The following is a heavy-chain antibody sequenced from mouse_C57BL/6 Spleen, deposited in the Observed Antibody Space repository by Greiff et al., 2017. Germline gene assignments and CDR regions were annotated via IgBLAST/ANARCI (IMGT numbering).Heavy chain of an antibody. V-gene: IGHV1-39*01. Sequence: EVQLQQSGPELVKPGASVKISCKASGYSFTDYNMNWVKQSNGKSLEWIGVINPNYGTTSYNQKFKGKATLTVDQSSRPAYMQLNSLTSEDSAVYYCARYGNYPYYYAMDYWGQGTSVTVSS. J-gene: IGHJ4*01. CDR1: GYSFTDYN. D-gene: IGHD2-1*01. CDR3: ARYGNYPYYYAMDY. CDR2: INPNYGTT.